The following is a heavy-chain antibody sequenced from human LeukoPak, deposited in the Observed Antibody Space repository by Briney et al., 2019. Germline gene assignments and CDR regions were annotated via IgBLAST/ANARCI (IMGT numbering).Heavy chain of an antibody. CDR2: IIPIFGTA. CDR3: ARDGIAAADMNYYYYYMDV. CDR1: GYTFTSYY. Sequence: SVKVSCKASGYTFTSYYMHWVRQAPGQGLEWMGGIIPIFGTANYAQKFQGRVTITADKSTSTAYMELSSLRSEDTAVYYCARDGIAAADMNYYYYYMDVWGKGTTVTISS. D-gene: IGHD6-13*01. V-gene: IGHV1-69*06. J-gene: IGHJ6*03.